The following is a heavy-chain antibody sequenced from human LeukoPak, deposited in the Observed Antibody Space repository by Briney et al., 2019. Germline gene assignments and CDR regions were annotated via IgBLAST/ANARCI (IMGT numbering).Heavy chain of an antibody. V-gene: IGHV3-NL1*01. D-gene: IGHD5-18*01. CDR3: ARDEYSYGYYFDY. CDR2: ISWDGGST. CDR1: GFTFSSYT. J-gene: IGHJ4*02. Sequence: GGSLRLSCAASGFTFSSYTMHWVRQAPGKGLEWVSLISWDGGSTYYADSVKGRFTISRDNSKNTLYLQMNSLRAEDTAVYYCARDEYSYGYYFDYWGQGTLVTVSS.